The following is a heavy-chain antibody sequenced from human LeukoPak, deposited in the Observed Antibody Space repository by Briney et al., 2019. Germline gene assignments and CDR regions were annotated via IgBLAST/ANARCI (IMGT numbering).Heavy chain of an antibody. CDR2: IWYDGSNK. CDR1: GFTFSSYG. D-gene: IGHD6-19*01. J-gene: IGHJ3*02. V-gene: IGHV3-33*01. Sequence: TGRSLRLSCAASGFTFSSYGMHWVRQAPGKGLEWVAVIWYDGSNKYYADSVKGRFTISRDNSKNTLYLQMNSLRAEETAVYYCARDKGYSSGKDIWGQGTMVTVSS. CDR3: ARDKGYSSGKDI.